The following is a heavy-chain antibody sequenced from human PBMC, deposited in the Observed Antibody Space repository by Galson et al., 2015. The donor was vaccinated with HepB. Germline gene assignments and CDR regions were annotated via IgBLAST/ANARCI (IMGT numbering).Heavy chain of an antibody. D-gene: IGHD3-3*01. CDR2: MNTNTGEP. CDR3: ARSPLRFLDWLPYYDYYYMDV. CDR1: GYTFTDYV. Sequence: SVKVSCKASGYTFTDYVVNWVRQAPGQGLEWMGWMNTNTGEPTYAPGFAGRFVFPLDTSVTTAYLQISSLETDDTAMYYCARSPLRFLDWLPYYDYYYMDVWGEGTTVTVSS. V-gene: IGHV7-4-1*02. J-gene: IGHJ6*03.